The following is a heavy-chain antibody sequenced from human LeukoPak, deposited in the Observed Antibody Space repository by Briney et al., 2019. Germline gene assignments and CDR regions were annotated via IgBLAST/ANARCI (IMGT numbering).Heavy chain of an antibody. CDR3: ARDFGDYDFWSGHPRNWFDP. Sequence: ASVKVSCKASGYTFTGYYMHWVRQAPGQGLEWMGRINPNSGGTNYAQKFQGRVTMTRDTSISTAYMELSRLRSDDTAVYYCARDFGDYDFWSGHPRNWFDPWGQGTLVTVSS. CDR2: INPNSGGT. D-gene: IGHD3-3*01. CDR1: GYTFTGYY. V-gene: IGHV1-2*06. J-gene: IGHJ5*02.